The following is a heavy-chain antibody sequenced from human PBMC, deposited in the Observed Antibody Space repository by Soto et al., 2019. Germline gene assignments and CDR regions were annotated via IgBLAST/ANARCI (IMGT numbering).Heavy chain of an antibody. CDR2: INSDGSST. CDR1: GFTFSSYW. Sequence: EVQLVESGGGLVQPGGSLRLSCAASGFTFSSYWMHWVRQAPGKGLVWVSRINSDGSSTSYADSVKGRFTISRYNVYNTLYLQMNSLRASDTAVYYCAREGDSSNSVPPTWGQGTLFTVSS. V-gene: IGHV3-74*01. J-gene: IGHJ4*02. D-gene: IGHD3-22*01. CDR3: AREGDSSNSVPPT.